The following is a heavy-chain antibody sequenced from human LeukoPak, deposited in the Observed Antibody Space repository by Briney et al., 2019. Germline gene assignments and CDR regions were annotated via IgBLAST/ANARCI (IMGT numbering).Heavy chain of an antibody. Sequence: GGSLRLSCAASGFTFSDYYMTWIRQAPGKGLEWVSYISSSGSTIYYADSVKGRFTVSRDNAKNSLYLQMSSLRAEDTAVYYCAGFITMLVVDYYYYGLDVWGQGTTVTVSS. D-gene: IGHD3-22*01. CDR1: GFTFSDYY. CDR3: AGFITMLVVDYYYYGLDV. V-gene: IGHV3-11*01. J-gene: IGHJ6*02. CDR2: ISSSGSTI.